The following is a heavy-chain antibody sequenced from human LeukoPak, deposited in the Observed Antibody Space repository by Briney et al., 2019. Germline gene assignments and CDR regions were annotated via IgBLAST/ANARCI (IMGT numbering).Heavy chain of an antibody. CDR3: AKEPYYYGSGSERAFDI. D-gene: IGHD3-10*01. J-gene: IGHJ3*02. CDR1: GFTFSSYG. CDR2: ISYDGSNK. Sequence: PGGSLRLSCAASGFTFSSYGMHWVRQAPGKGLEWVAVISYDGSNKYYADSVKGRFTISRDNSKNTLYLQMNSLRAEDTAVYYCAKEPYYYGSGSERAFDIWGQGTMVTVSS. V-gene: IGHV3-30*18.